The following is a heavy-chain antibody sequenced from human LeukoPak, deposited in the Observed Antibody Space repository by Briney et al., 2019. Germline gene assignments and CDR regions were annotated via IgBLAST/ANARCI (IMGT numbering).Heavy chain of an antibody. CDR1: GFTYSSFA. CDR3: AKGGGPYHLPTDY. J-gene: IGHJ4*02. CDR2: ISGSGDST. Sequence: PGGSLRLSRAASGFTYSSFAMSWVRQAPGQGLEWVTSISGSGDSTHFADSVKGRFTISRDSSKNTLYLQMNSLRSEDTAVYYCAKGGGPYHLPTDYWGQGTLVTVSS. D-gene: IGHD2-2*01. V-gene: IGHV3-23*01.